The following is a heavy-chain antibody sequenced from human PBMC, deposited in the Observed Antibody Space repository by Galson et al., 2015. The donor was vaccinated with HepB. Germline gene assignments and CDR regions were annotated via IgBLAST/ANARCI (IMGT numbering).Heavy chain of an antibody. CDR2: ISYDGSNK. CDR1: GFTFSSYG. J-gene: IGHJ3*02. CDR3: AKDLDYYGSGSRGWAFDI. Sequence: SLRLSCAASGFTFSSYGMHWVRQAPGKGLEWVAVISYDGSNKYYADSVKGRFTISRDNSKNTLYLQMNSLRAEDTAVYYCAKDLDYYGSGSRGWAFDIWGQGTMVTVSS. D-gene: IGHD3-10*01. V-gene: IGHV3-30*18.